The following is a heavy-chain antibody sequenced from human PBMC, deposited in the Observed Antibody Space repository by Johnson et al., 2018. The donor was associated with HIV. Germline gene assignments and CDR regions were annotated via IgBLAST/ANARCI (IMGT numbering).Heavy chain of an antibody. CDR1: GFTVSSTY. CDR2: IYSGGST. J-gene: IGHJ3*02. D-gene: IGHD4-17*01. CDR3: VRVRPNPTVTTRGAAFDI. V-gene: IGHV3-53*01. Sequence: VQLVESGGGLIQPGGSLRLSCAASGFTVSSTYMSWVRKAPGKGLEWVSAIYSGGSTYYAESVKGRFTISRDNSKNTLYLQMNKLRAEATAVYFCVRVRPNPTVTTRGAAFDIWGQGTMVTVSS.